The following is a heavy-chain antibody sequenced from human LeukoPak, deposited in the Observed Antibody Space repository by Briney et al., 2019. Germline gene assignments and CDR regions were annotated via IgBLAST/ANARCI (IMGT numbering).Heavy chain of an antibody. Sequence: GGSLRLSCAASGFTFSSYWMHWVRQAPGKGLVWVSGINTDGSRTTYADPVKGRFTISRDNSKNTLYLQMNSLRAEDTAVYFCVRVGYSYGYGDWNHFDYWGQGTLVTVSS. CDR3: VRVGYSYGYGDWNHFDY. CDR2: INTDGSRT. V-gene: IGHV3-74*01. J-gene: IGHJ4*02. D-gene: IGHD5-18*01. CDR1: GFTFSSYW.